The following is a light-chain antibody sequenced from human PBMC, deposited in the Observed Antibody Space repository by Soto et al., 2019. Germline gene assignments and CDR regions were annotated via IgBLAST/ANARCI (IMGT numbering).Light chain of an antibody. CDR3: SSYTSTSTV. CDR2: EVT. J-gene: IGLJ1*01. V-gene: IGLV2-14*01. CDR1: SSDGDDYKD. Sequence: QSALTQPASVSGSPGQSITISFTGISSDGDDYKDVSWYQQHPGKAPKLMIYEVTYRPSGVSNRFSGSKSGNTASLTISGLQAEDEADYYCSSYTSTSTVFGTGTKLTVL.